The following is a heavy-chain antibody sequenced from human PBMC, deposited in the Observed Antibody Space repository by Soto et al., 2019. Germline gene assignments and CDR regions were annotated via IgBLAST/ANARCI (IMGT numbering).Heavy chain of an antibody. V-gene: IGHV4-31*03. D-gene: IGHD1-26*01. CDR3: ARNSPRYFFDQ. Sequence: TLSLTCTISGGSISSGGYYWSWIRQHPGKGLEWIGYIYDSGSTYSNPSLKSRVIVSVDTSQNQFSLKLSSVTAADTAVYYCARNSPRYFFDQWGRGTLVTVS. CDR1: GGSISSGGYY. CDR2: IYDSGST. J-gene: IGHJ4*02.